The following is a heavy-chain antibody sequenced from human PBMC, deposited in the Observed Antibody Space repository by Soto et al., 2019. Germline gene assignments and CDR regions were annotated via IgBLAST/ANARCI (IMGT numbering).Heavy chain of an antibody. V-gene: IGHV4-39*01. J-gene: IGHJ4*02. D-gene: IGHD3-9*01. Sequence: SETLSLTCTVSGDSITSNSYFWAWIRQPPGKGQEWIGSIYYSGTTYHNPSLKSRVTISVDRSNNQFSLKLTSVTAADTAVYYCARHFSVDHFDYWGQGALVTVSS. CDR2: IYYSGTT. CDR1: GDSITSNSYF. CDR3: ARHFSVDHFDY.